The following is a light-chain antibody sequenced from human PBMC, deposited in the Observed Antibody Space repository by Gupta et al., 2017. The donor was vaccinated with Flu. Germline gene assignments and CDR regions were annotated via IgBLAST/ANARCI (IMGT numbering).Light chain of an antibody. CDR2: KAS. Sequence: PSTLSASVGDRVTITCRASQSISSWLAWYQQKPGKAPKLLIYKASILESGVPSRFSGSGSGTEFTLTISSLQPDDLAAYYCQQDEAYPLTFGGGTNVEIK. CDR1: QSISSW. CDR3: QQDEAYPLT. J-gene: IGKJ4*01. V-gene: IGKV1-5*03.